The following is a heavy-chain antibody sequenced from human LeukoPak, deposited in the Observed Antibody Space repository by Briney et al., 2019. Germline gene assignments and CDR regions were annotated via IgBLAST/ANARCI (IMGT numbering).Heavy chain of an antibody. D-gene: IGHD5-18*01. J-gene: IGHJ4*02. Sequence: SETLSLTCTVSGGSISSSSYYWGWIRQPPGKGLEWIGSIYYSGSTYYNPSLKSRVTISVDTSKNQFSLKLSSVTAADTAVYYCARVRWGTATTFFDYWGQGTLVTVSS. CDR1: GGSISSSSYY. V-gene: IGHV4-39*07. CDR2: IYYSGST. CDR3: ARVRWGTATTFFDY.